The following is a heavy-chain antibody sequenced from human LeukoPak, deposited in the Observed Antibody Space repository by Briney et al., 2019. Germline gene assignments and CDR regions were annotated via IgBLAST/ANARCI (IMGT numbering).Heavy chain of an antibody. CDR3: VAAVAAIDG. D-gene: IGHD2-15*01. CDR2: IYYSGST. V-gene: IGHV4-39*01. J-gene: IGHJ5*02. CDR1: GGSISSSSYY. Sequence: SETLSLTCTVSGGSISSSSYYWAWIRQPPGKGLEWIGSIYYSGSTYYNSSLKSRVTISVDTSKNQFSLKLTSVTAAETAVYYCVAAVAAIDGWGQGTLVTVSS.